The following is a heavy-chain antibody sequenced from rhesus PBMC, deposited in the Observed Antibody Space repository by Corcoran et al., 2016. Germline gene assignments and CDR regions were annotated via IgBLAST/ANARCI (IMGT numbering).Heavy chain of an antibody. J-gene: IGHJ1*01. V-gene: IGHV4S11*01. CDR3: ARSPSGNYYYFDL. Sequence: QVQLQESGPGLVKPSETPSLTCAVSGGSIGKTYWTWIRQAPGKGLAWIGYIYGSGSTYYNPSLKSRVTLSVDTSKNQFSLKLTSVTAADTAVYYCARSPSGNYYYFDLWGQGALLTVS. CDR1: GGSIGKTY. CDR2: IYGSGST. D-gene: IGHD4-35*01.